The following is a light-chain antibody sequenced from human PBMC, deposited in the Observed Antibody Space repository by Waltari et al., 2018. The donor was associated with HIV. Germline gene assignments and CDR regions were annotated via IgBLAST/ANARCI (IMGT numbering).Light chain of an antibody. Sequence: DIVMTQSLDSLTVSLGARTTVNCRSSRSVLSTSDSKNYLAWYQKKPGQPPKLLLSWASTRESGVPDRFIGSGSGTDFTLTISSLQAEDVAVYYCQQYYSAPLNFGGGTKVEIK. CDR1: RSVLSTSDSKNY. CDR3: QQYYSAPLN. V-gene: IGKV4-1*01. CDR2: WAS. J-gene: IGKJ4*01.